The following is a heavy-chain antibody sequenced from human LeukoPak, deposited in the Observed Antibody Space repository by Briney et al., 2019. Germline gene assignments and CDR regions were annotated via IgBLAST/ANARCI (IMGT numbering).Heavy chain of an antibody. CDR2: MNPNSGNT. CDR3: ARALTYYDILCDAFDT. Sequence: ASVKVSCKASGYTFTSYDINWVRQATGQGREWMGWMNPNSGNTGYAQKFQGRVTMTRKTSISTAYMDLSSLRSEDTAVYYCARALTYYDILCDAFDTWGQGTMVTVSS. D-gene: IGHD3-9*01. J-gene: IGHJ3*02. CDR1: GYTFTSYD. V-gene: IGHV1-8*01.